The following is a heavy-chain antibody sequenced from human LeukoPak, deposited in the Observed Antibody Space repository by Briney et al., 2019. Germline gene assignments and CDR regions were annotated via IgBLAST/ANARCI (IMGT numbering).Heavy chain of an antibody. D-gene: IGHD3-22*01. CDR2: INQNGGEK. CDR1: GCTFSRDW. V-gene: IGHV3-7*01. CDR3: ARDPYDSDGYGAFDI. J-gene: IGHJ3*02. Sequence: PGGSLRLSCVASGCTFSRDWMTWVRQSPEKGLEWVANINQNGGEKQYVDSVKGRFTISRDNAKNSLYLEMSSLRPEDTAIYYCARDPYDSDGYGAFDIWGQGTVVAVSS.